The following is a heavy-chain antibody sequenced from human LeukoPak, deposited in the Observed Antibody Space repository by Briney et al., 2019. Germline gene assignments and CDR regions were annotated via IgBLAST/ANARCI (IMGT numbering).Heavy chain of an antibody. V-gene: IGHV1-18*01. D-gene: IGHD3-10*01. Sequence: GASVKGPCVEARCVGTRCGSRWLRQHPEQKLEWMGWISAYNGNTKYAQKLQGRVTMTTDTYTSTAYMELRSLRSDDTAVYYCARNTMVRGVIISRGDAFDIWGQGTMVTVSS. CDR1: RCVGTRCG. J-gene: IGHJ3*02. CDR2: ISAYNGNT. CDR3: ARNTMVRGVIISRGDAFDI.